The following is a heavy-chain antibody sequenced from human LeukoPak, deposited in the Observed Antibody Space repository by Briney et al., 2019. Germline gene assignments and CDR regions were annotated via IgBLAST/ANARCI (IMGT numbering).Heavy chain of an antibody. Sequence: GGSLRLSCAASGFTFSSYAMSWVRQAPGKGLEWVSAISGSGGSTYYADSVKGRFTISRDNSKNTLYLQVNSLRAEDTAVYYCAKKRGDYYDSSGYYDDYWGQGTLVTVSS. D-gene: IGHD3-22*01. V-gene: IGHV3-23*01. CDR1: GFTFSSYA. J-gene: IGHJ4*02. CDR3: AKKRGDYYDSSGYYDDY. CDR2: ISGSGGST.